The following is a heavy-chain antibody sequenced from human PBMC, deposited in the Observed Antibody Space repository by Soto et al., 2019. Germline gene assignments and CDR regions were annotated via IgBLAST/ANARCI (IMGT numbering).Heavy chain of an antibody. Sequence: SETLSLTCAVYGGSFSGYYWSWIRQPPGKGLEWIGEINHSGSTNYNPSLKSRVTISVDTSKNQFSLKLSSVIAADTAVYYCARATFGYYDFWSGPGRIFDYWGQGTLVTVSS. CDR3: ARATFGYYDFWSGPGRIFDY. CDR2: INHSGST. D-gene: IGHD3-3*01. CDR1: GGSFSGYY. J-gene: IGHJ4*02. V-gene: IGHV4-34*01.